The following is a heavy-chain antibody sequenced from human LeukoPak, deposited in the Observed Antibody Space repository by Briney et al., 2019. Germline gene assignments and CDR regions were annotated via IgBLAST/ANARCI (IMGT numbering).Heavy chain of an antibody. CDR3: ASTMLDWNDGVYDD. CDR1: GGSISSYY. J-gene: IGHJ4*02. D-gene: IGHD1-1*01. V-gene: IGHV4-59*12. Sequence: TSETLSLTCTVSGGSISSYYWSWIRQPPGKGLEWIGYIYYSGSTNYNPSLKSRVTMSVDMSKNQFYLKLTSVTAADTAVYFCASTMLDWNDGVYDDWGQGILVTVSS. CDR2: IYYSGST.